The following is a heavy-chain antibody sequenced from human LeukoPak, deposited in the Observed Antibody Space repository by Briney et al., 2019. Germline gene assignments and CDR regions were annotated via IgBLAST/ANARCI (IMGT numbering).Heavy chain of an antibody. V-gene: IGHV1-18*01. CDR2: ISAYNGNT. D-gene: IGHD6-13*01. J-gene: IGHJ4*02. CDR3: ARGGRDSSSWYGSFDY. CDR1: GYTFTSYG. Sequence: ASVKVSCKASGYTFTSYGISWLRQAPGQGLEWMGWISAYNGNTNYAQKLHGRVTMTTDTSTSTAYMELRSLRSDDTAVYYCARGGRDSSSWYGSFDYWGQGTLVTVSS.